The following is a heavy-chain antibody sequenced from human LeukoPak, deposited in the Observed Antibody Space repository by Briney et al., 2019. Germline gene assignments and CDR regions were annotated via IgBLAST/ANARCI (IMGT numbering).Heavy chain of an antibody. D-gene: IGHD3-3*01. CDR2: TNSDGSLP. V-gene: IGHV3-74*01. CDR1: GFTFSSYW. CDR3: ARARNNYDESGYSALDH. J-gene: IGHJ4*02. Sequence: PGGSLRLSCAASGFTFSSYWMHWVRQAPGKGLVWVSRTNSDGSLPSYADSVKGRFTISRDNAKNTLYLQMNSLGVEDTAMFYCARARNNYDESGYSALDHWGQGTLVTVSS.